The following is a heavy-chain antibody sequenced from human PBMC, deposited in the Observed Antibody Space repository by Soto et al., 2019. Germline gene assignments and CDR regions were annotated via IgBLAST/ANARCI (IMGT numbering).Heavy chain of an antibody. D-gene: IGHD2-21*02. Sequence: PSETLSLTCTVSGGSISSGGYHWSWNRPHPGKGLEWVGYIYSSGSTYYNPSLKSRFTISVDTSKDQFSLKLNSVTAADTALYCCARQRTSVVTQAYFDVWGPGSLVTVSS. CDR3: ARQRTSVVTQAYFDV. CDR1: GGSISSGGYH. J-gene: IGHJ4*02. CDR2: IYSSGST. V-gene: IGHV4-31*03.